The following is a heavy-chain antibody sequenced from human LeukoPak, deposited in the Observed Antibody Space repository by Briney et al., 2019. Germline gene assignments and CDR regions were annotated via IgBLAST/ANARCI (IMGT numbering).Heavy chain of an antibody. CDR3: ARHSGDSSGYLGYYFDY. CDR1: GDSVSSNSAG. CDR2: TYYRSKWYN. V-gene: IGHV6-1*01. Sequence: SQTLSLTCAISGDSVSSNSAGWNWIRQSPSRGLEWLGRTYYRSKWYNDDAVSVKSRITITPDTAKNQFSLQLNSVTPEDTAVYYCARHSGDSSGYLGYYFDYWGQGTLVTVSS. D-gene: IGHD3-22*01. J-gene: IGHJ4*02.